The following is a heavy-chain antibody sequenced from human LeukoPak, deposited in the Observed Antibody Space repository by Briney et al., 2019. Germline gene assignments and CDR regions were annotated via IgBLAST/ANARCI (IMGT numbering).Heavy chain of an antibody. J-gene: IGHJ5*02. D-gene: IGHD6-13*01. CDR1: GDNVSNNSAA. V-gene: IGHV6-1*01. Sequence: SQTLSLTCVISGDNVSNNSAAWNWIRQSPSRGFEWLGRTFYRSDWYKDYEVSVKSRIIINAGTSKNQFSLQLNSVTPEDTAVYYCARDAGRGSWDWLDPWGQGILVTVSS. CDR3: ARDAGRGSWDWLDP. CDR2: TFYRSDWYK.